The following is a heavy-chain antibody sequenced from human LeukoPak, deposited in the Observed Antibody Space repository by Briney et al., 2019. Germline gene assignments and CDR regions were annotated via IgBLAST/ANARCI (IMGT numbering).Heavy chain of an antibody. D-gene: IGHD3-3*01. J-gene: IGHJ4*01. CDR2: ITAREGKT. CDR3: AKADTFGVVHLYYFDS. CDR1: GFNFRKYS. Sequence: GGSLRLSCVASGFNFRKYSMSWVRRAPGQGLEGVSSITAREGKTYAADSVKGRFTISRDSYEDTLDLQMDSLRAEDTAIYYCAKADTFGVVHLYYFDSWGHGTPVTVSS. V-gene: IGHV3-23*01.